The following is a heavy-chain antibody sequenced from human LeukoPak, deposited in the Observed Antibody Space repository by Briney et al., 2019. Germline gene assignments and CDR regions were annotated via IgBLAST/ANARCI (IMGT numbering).Heavy chain of an antibody. Sequence: ASVKVSCKASGYTFTGYYMHWVRQAPGQGLEWMGWINPNSGGTNYAQKFQGRVTMTRDTHISTAYMELSRLRSDDTAVYYCARVGHGFYGDYIDYWGQGTLVTVSS. V-gene: IGHV1-2*02. CDR1: GYTFTGYY. CDR2: INPNSGGT. CDR3: ARVGHGFYGDYIDY. D-gene: IGHD4-17*01. J-gene: IGHJ4*02.